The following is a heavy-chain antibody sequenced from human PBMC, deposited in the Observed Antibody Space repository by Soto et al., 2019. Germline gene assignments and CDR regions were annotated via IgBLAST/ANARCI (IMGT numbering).Heavy chain of an antibody. Sequence: EVQLVESGGGLVQPGGSLTLSCAASGFTFSSYWMSWVRQAPGKGLECVANIRQDGGEKYYVGYVKGRFTISRDNAKNSLYLQMNSLRAEATDVYYCASWLQKLGDGYIFDFWGQGTLVTVSS. V-gene: IGHV3-7*01. D-gene: IGHD6-13*01. CDR1: GFTFSSYW. CDR2: IRQDGGEK. CDR3: ASWLQKLGDGYIFDF. J-gene: IGHJ4*02.